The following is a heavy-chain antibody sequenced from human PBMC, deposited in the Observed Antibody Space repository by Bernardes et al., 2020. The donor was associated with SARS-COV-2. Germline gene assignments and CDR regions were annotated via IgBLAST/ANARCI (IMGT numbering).Heavy chain of an antibody. V-gene: IGHV3-53*01. CDR1: GVTLSRHY. J-gene: IGHJ4*02. CDR2: IYSGGST. Sequence: GGFLRPPCAASGVTLSRHYMSWVRPSPGKGLGWVSVIYSGGSTYYADSVRGRFTISRDDSKNTLSLQMNSLRADDTAIYYCARDYGAWYFDYWGQGTLVSVSS. CDR3: ARDYGAWYFDY. D-gene: IGHD4-17*01.